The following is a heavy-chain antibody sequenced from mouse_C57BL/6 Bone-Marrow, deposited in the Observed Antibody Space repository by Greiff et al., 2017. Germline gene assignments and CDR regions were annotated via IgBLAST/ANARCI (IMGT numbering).Heavy chain of an antibody. V-gene: IGHV1-52*01. J-gene: IGHJ2*01. D-gene: IGHD2-13*01. CDR1: GYTFTSYW. CDR3: ARDWAFDD. Sequence: QVQLQQPGAELVRPGSSVKLSCKASGYTFTSYWMHWVKQRPIQGLEWIGNIDPSVSANHYNQKFKDKATLTADKSSSTAYMQLSSLTSEDSAVYYCARDWAFDDWGQGTTLTVSS. CDR2: IDPSVSAN.